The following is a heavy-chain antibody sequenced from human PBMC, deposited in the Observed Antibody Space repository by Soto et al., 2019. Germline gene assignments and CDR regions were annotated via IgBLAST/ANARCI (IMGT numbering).Heavy chain of an antibody. J-gene: IGHJ4*01. CDR3: ARSFD. CDR1: CGASSNRDAY. CDR2: INYSGGT. Sequence: QTMSLTCSVSCGASSNRDAYRSFIRQTPGPPGKGLEWIGFINYSGGTCYSPSLKSRVTMSVDTSKNQFSLGLPSLTAADTAVYYCARSFD. V-gene: IGHV4-30-4*08.